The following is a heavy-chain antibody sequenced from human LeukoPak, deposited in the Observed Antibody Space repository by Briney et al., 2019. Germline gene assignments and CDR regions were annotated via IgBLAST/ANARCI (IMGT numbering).Heavy chain of an antibody. J-gene: IGHJ4*02. CDR2: TNRDGSST. CDR3: ARDSVEWYIFDY. CDR1: GFTFSSCW. D-gene: IGHD3-3*01. V-gene: IGHV3-74*01. Sequence: GGSLRLSCAASGFTFSSCWMHWVRQAPGKGPVWVARTNRDGSSTAYADSVKGRFTISKDNAKNTLYLLMNSLRAEDTAVYYCARDSVEWYIFDYWGQGTLVTVSS.